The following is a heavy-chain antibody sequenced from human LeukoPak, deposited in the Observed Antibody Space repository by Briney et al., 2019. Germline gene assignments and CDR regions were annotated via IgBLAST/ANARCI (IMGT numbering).Heavy chain of an antibody. CDR1: GFTFSSYA. D-gene: IGHD2-2*02. V-gene: IGHV3-23*01. Sequence: PGGSLRLSCAASGFTFSSYAMSWVRQAPGKGLEGVSAISGSGGSTYYADSVKGRFTISRDNSKNTLYLQMNSLRAEDTAVYYCAKGGYCSSTSCYTRGGFHPWGQGTLVTVSS. CDR3: AKGGYCSSTSCYTRGGFHP. J-gene: IGHJ5*02. CDR2: ISGSGGST.